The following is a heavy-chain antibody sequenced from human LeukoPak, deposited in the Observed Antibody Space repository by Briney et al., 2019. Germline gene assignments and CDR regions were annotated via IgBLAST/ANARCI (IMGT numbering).Heavy chain of an antibody. CDR2: IRGSGGGT. Sequence: PGGSLRLSCAASGFTFNSYAMSWVRQAPGKGLEWVSAIRGSGGGTYYADSVKGRFTISRDNSKNTLYLQMNSLRAEDTAVYYCARQVAGLDYWGQGTLVTVSS. D-gene: IGHD6-19*01. J-gene: IGHJ4*02. CDR3: ARQVAGLDY. CDR1: GFTFNSYA. V-gene: IGHV3-23*01.